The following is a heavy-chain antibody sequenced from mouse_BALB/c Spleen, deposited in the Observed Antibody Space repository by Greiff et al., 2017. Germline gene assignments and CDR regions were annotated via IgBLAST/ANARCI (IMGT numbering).Heavy chain of an antibody. CDR3: ARSSKYDAMDY. CDR1: GYTFTDYA. V-gene: IGHV1S137*01. J-gene: IGHJ4*01. Sequence: QVQLQQSGAELVRPGVSVKISCKGSGYTFTDYAMHWVKQSHAKSLEWIGVISTYYGDASYNQKFTGKATMTVDKSSNTAYMELARLTSEDSAIYYCARSSKYDAMDYWGQGTSVTVSS. CDR2: ISTYYGDA.